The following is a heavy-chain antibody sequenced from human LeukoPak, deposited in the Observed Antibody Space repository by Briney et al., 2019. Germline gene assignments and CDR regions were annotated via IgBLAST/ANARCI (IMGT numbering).Heavy chain of an antibody. CDR3: GRVTEWNDLDY. Sequence: PSETLSLTCTVSGYSIGSGYYWGWIRQPPGKGLEWIGSIYYSGSTYYNPSLKSRVTISVDTSKNQFSLKLTSVTAADTAVYYCGRVTEWNDLDYWGQGTLVTVSS. V-gene: IGHV4-38-2*02. D-gene: IGHD1-1*01. J-gene: IGHJ4*02. CDR1: GYSIGSGYY. CDR2: IYYSGST.